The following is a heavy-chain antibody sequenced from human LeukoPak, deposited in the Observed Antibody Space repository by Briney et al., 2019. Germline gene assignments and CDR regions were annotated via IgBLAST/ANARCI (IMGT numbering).Heavy chain of an antibody. CDR1: GGSFSGYY. D-gene: IGHD1-26*01. J-gene: IGHJ5*02. Sequence: PSETLSLTCAVYGGSFSGYYWSWIRQPPGKGLEWIGEINHSGSTNYNPSLKSRVTISVDTSKNQFSLKLSSVTAADTAVYYCARVGAFDNWFDPWGQGTLVTVSS. CDR3: ARVGAFDNWFDP. CDR2: INHSGST. V-gene: IGHV4-34*01.